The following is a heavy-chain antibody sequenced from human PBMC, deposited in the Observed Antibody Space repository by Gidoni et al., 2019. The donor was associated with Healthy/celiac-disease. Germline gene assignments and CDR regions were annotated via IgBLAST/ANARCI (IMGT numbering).Heavy chain of an antibody. V-gene: IGHV3-21*01. D-gene: IGHD3-3*01. CDR3: ARFFDFWSGYWAYAFDI. Sequence: EVQLVESGGGLVKPGGSLRLSCAASGFTFSSYSMNWVRQAPGKGLEWVSSMSSSSSYIYYADSVKGRFTISRDNAKNSLYLQMNSLRAEDTAVYYCARFFDFWSGYWAYAFDIWGQGTMVTVSS. CDR2: MSSSSSYI. J-gene: IGHJ3*02. CDR1: GFTFSSYS.